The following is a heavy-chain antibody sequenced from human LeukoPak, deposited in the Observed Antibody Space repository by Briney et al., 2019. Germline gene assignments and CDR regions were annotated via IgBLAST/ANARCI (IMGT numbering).Heavy chain of an antibody. D-gene: IGHD3-3*01. CDR1: GFTFSSYW. J-gene: IGHJ4*02. CDR3: ARVDTIFGVVLVY. V-gene: IGHV3-74*01. Sequence: GGSLRLSCAASGFTFSSYWMHWVRQAPGKGLVWVSRINSDGSSTSYADSVKGRLTMSRDNAKKKLYLQMNSLRAEDTAVYYCARVDTIFGVVLVYWGQGTLVTVSS. CDR2: INSDGSST.